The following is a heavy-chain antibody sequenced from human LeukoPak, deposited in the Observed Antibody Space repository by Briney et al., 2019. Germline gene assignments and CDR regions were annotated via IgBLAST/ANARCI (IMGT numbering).Heavy chain of an antibody. J-gene: IGHJ4*02. D-gene: IGHD6-13*01. Sequence: ASETLSLTCAVYGGSFSGYYWSWIRQPPGKGLEWIGEINHSGSTNYNPSLKSRVTISVDTSKNQFSLKLSSVTAADTAVCYCARGRAAAGEFDYWGQGTLVTVSS. V-gene: IGHV4-34*01. CDR2: INHSGST. CDR1: GGSFSGYY. CDR3: ARGRAAAGEFDY.